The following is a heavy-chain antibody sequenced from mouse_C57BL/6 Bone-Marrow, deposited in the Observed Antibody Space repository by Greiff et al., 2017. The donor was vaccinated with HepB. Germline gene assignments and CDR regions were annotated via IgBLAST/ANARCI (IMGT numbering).Heavy chain of an antibody. Sequence: QVQLKESDAELVKPGASVKISCKVSGYTFTDHTIHWMKQRPEQGLEWIGYIYPRDGSTKYNEKFKGKATLTADKSSSTAYMQLNSLTSEDSAVYFCARKGVYYYGSRGGDYAMDYWGQGTSVTVSS. J-gene: IGHJ4*01. V-gene: IGHV1-78*01. CDR3: ARKGVYYYGSRGGDYAMDY. CDR1: GYTFTDHT. D-gene: IGHD1-1*01. CDR2: IYPRDGST.